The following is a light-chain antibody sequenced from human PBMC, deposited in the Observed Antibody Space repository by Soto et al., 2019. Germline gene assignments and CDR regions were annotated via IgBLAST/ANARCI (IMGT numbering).Light chain of an antibody. CDR1: SSDVGAYDF. J-gene: IGLJ1*01. CDR3: SSYTTSRTLV. Sequence: QSALTQPASVSGSPGQSITISCTGTSSDVGAYDFVSWYQQHPDKATKLMIYEVIYRPSGVSNRFSGSKSVNTATLTISGLQAEDEGDYYCSSYTTSRTLVFVTGTKLTVL. CDR2: EVI. V-gene: IGLV2-14*03.